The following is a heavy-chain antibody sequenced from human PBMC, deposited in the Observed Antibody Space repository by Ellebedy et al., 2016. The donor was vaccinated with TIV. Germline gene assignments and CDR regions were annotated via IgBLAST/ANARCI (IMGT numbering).Heavy chain of an antibody. CDR2: IKQGGSEK. Sequence: GESLKISCAASGFTFSDHYMDWVRQAPGKGLEWVANIKQGGSEKFYVNSVKGSFSISRDDAKSSIYLQMESLRGDDTAMYYCASGIVVSPFDYWGQGILVTVSS. J-gene: IGHJ4*02. D-gene: IGHD2-15*01. V-gene: IGHV3-7*03. CDR3: ASGIVVSPFDY. CDR1: GFTFSDHY.